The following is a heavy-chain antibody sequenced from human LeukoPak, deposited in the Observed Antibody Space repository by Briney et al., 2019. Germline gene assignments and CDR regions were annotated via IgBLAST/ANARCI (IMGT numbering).Heavy chain of an antibody. V-gene: IGHV3-21*01. Sequence: PGGSLRLSCAASGFTFSSYSMNWVRQAPGKGLEWVSSISSSSSYIYYVDSVKGRFTISRDNAKNSLDLQMNSLRAEDTAVYYCARNKKGTRSTYGHDYWGQGTLVTVSS. CDR3: ARNKKGTRSTYGHDY. D-gene: IGHD5-18*01. CDR2: ISSSSSYI. J-gene: IGHJ4*02. CDR1: GFTFSSYS.